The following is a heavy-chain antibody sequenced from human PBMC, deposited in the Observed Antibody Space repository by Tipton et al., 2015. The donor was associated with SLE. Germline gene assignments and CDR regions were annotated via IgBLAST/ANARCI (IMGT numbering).Heavy chain of an antibody. V-gene: IGHV4-34*01. CDR2: INPSGST. CDR3: ATRIVGPIHAFHI. CDR1: GGSFSDYH. Sequence: TLSLTCAVYGGSFSDYHLSWIRQPPGKGLEWIGEINPSGSTNYNPPLESRVTISLDTSKHQFSLKLTSVTAADTAVYYCATRIVGPIHAFHIWGQGTKVTVSS. D-gene: IGHD1-26*01. J-gene: IGHJ3*02.